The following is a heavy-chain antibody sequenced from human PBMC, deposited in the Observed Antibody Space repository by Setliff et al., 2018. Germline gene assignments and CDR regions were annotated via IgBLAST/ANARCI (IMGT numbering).Heavy chain of an antibody. D-gene: IGHD3-22*01. V-gene: IGHV5-51*01. Sequence: GESLKISCKGSGYSFTSYWIGWVRQMPGKGLEWMGIIYPGDSDTRYSPSFQGQVTISADKSISTAYLQWSSLKASDTAMYYCARESYDSSGYIYYFGYWGQGTLVTVS. CDR2: IYPGDSDT. CDR3: ARESYDSSGYIYYFGY. CDR1: GYSFTSYW. J-gene: IGHJ4*02.